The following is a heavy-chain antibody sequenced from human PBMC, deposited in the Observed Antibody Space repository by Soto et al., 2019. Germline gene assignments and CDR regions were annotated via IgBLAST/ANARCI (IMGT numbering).Heavy chain of an antibody. D-gene: IGHD2-2*01. CDR3: AKDTWPYGIVVVPAAMGSGY. CDR2: ISGSGGST. V-gene: IGHV3-23*01. J-gene: IGHJ4*02. CDR1: GFTFSSYA. Sequence: GGSLRLSCAASGFTFSSYAMSWVRQAPGKGLEWVSAISGSGGSTYYADSVKGRFTISRDNSKNTLYLQMNSLRAEDTAVYYCAKDTWPYGIVVVPAAMGSGYWGQGTLVTVSS.